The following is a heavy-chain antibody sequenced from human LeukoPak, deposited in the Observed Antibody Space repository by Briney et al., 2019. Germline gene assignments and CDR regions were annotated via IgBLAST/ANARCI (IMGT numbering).Heavy chain of an antibody. Sequence: PSETVSLTCVFHGGPHTGYYWTWMRQPPARGLEVIGEINHSGTINYNSSLNRRVTISLDQSKNQFSLRLNSVTDADTAVYFCARGPITIYGIYMDVSGEGTTVTASS. J-gene: IGHJ6*03. V-gene: IGHV4-34*01. D-gene: IGHD3-9*01. CDR3: ARGPITIYGIYMDV. CDR1: GGPHTGYY. CDR2: INHSGTI.